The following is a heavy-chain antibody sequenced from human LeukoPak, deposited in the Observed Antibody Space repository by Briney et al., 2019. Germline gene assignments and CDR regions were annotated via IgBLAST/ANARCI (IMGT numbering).Heavy chain of an antibody. Sequence: ASVKVSCKASGGTFSSYAISWVRQAPGQGLEWMGIINPSGGSTSYAQKFQGRVTMTRDTSTSTVYMELSSLRSEDTAVYYCARDATLVVVITTSSSYFDYWGQGTLVTVSS. CDR2: INPSGGST. V-gene: IGHV1-46*01. D-gene: IGHD3-22*01. CDR3: ARDATLVVVITTSSSYFDY. J-gene: IGHJ4*02. CDR1: GGTFSSYA.